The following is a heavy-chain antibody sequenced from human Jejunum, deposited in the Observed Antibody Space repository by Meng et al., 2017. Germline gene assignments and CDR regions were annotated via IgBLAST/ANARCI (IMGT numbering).Heavy chain of an antibody. Sequence: LRWEGCGAGVVDRAGALSLSCSLSVGSTTGYNDLSGWIRQHAGKWMESIGTIDYSRTNTYYNPSLRGRVTITPDPSNNEISLKVTSVTAAETAIYYCAIYSRIFGWLDPWGQGTLVTVSS. J-gene: IGHJ5*02. CDR2: IDYSRTNT. CDR1: VGSTTGYNDL. V-gene: IGHV4-39*07. CDR3: AIYSRIFGWLDP. D-gene: IGHD3-3*02.